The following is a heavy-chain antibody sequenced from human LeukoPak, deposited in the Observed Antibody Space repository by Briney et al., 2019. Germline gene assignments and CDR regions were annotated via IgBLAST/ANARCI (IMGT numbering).Heavy chain of an antibody. CDR3: ARVGWLLLDY. V-gene: IGHV4-39*01. Sequence: SETLSLTCTVSGGSISSSSYYWGWIRQPPGKGLEWIGSIYYSGSTYYNPSLKSRVTISVDTSKNQFSLKLSSVTAADTAVYYCARVGWLLLDYWGQGTLVTVSS. CDR1: GGSISSSSYY. J-gene: IGHJ4*02. CDR2: IYYSGST. D-gene: IGHD3-22*01.